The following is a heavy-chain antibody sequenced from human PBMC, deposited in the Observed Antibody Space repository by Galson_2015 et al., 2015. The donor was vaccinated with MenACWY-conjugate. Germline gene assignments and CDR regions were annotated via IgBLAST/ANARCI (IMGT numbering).Heavy chain of an antibody. V-gene: IGHV1-46*03. J-gene: IGHJ4*01. CDR2: INHSGGSK. CDR1: GYTFTSYY. CDR3: ARYHPLRSYYSDSSGTQFGC. Sequence: SVKVSCKASGYTFTSYYMHWVRQAPGQGLEWMGIINHSGGSKSYAQKFQGRVTMTRDTSTSTFYMELSSLTSEDTAVYYCARYHPLRSYYSDSSGTQFGCSGQGAPPTASS. D-gene: IGHD3-22*01.